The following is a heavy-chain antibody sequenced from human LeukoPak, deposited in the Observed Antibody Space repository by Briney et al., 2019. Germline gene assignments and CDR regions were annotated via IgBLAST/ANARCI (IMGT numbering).Heavy chain of an antibody. D-gene: IGHD3-22*01. CDR3: ARGQTYYYDSSGYYPPDY. Sequence: GGSLRLSCAASGFTVSSNYMSWVRQAPGKGLEWVSVIYSGGSTYYADSVKGGFTISRDNSKNTLYLQMNSLRAEDTAVYYCARGQTYYYDSSGYYPPDYWGQGTLVTVSS. CDR1: GFTVSSNY. J-gene: IGHJ4*02. CDR2: IYSGGST. V-gene: IGHV3-66*01.